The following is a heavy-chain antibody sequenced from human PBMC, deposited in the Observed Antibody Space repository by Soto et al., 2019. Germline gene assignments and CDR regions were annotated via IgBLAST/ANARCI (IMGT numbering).Heavy chain of an antibody. CDR3: AKDAPGSGWLSDY. D-gene: IGHD3-22*01. CDR2: IGGSGGDT. CDR1: GFTFSIYA. J-gene: IGHJ4*02. Sequence: AGGSLRLSCAASGFTFSIYAMSWVRQAPGKGLEWASTIGGSGGDTTYADFVRGRFTVSRDNSRNTLYLQMNSLRVEDTAIYYCAKDAPGSGWLSDYWGRGTLVTVSS. V-gene: IGHV3-23*01.